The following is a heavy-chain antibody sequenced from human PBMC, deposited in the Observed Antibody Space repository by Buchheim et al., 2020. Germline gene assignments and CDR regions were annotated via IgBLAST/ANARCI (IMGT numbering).Heavy chain of an antibody. V-gene: IGHV3-13*01. J-gene: IGHJ2*01. Sequence: EVQLVESGGGLVQPGGSLRLSCTASGFTFSSSDMHWVRQVTGKGLEWVSAIGTADDTYYADSVKGRFTISRENATNSLYLQMNSLGAGDTAVYYCARELADTVTWGWPFDLWGRGTL. CDR2: IGTADDT. D-gene: IGHD4-17*01. CDR1: GFTFSSSD. CDR3: ARELADTVTWGWPFDL.